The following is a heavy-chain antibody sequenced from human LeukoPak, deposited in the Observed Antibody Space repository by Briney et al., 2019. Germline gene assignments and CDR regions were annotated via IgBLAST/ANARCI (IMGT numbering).Heavy chain of an antibody. CDR3: ARDGGYISPTHFDY. CDR1: GFTFSSYE. D-gene: IGHD6-13*01. V-gene: IGHV3-48*03. Sequence: GGSLRLSCAASGFTFSSYEMNWVRQAPGKGLEWVSYISSSGSTIYYADSVKGRFTTSGDNAKNSLYLQMNSLRAEDTAVYYCARDGGYISPTHFDYWGQGTLVTVSS. J-gene: IGHJ4*02. CDR2: ISSSGSTI.